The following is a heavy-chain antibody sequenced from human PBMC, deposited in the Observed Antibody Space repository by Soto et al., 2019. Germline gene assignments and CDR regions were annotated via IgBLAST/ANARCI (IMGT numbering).Heavy chain of an antibody. Sequence: QVQLVESGGGVVQPGRSLRLSCAASGFTFSSYGMHWVRQAPGKGLEWVAVIWYDGSNKYYADSVKGRFTISRDNSKNTLYLQMNSLRAEDTAVYYCARDVYGGNQPFYYYGMDVWGQGTTVTVSS. V-gene: IGHV3-33*01. CDR1: GFTFSSYG. CDR2: IWYDGSNK. D-gene: IGHD2-15*01. J-gene: IGHJ6*02. CDR3: ARDVYGGNQPFYYYGMDV.